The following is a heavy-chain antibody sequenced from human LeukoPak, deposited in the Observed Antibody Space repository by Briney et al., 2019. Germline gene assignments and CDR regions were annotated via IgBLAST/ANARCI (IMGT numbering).Heavy chain of an antibody. J-gene: IGHJ6*03. CDR2: MNPKSGAT. V-gene: IGHV1-2*02. CDR3: ARGSDYDDYFYMDF. Sequence: ASVKVSCKTSGYRFTDYYLHWVRQAPGQGLEWMGWMNPKSGATDYARKFQGRVTMTRDTSISTAYMELTRLRSDDTAVYFCARGSDYDDYFYMDFWGKGTTVTVSS. CDR1: GYRFTDYY.